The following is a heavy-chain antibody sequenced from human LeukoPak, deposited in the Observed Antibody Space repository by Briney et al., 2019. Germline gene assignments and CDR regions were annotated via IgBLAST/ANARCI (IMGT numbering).Heavy chain of an antibody. CDR2: ISNVGNSQ. V-gene: IGHV3-30-3*01. CDR1: GFPFDKYA. Sequence: GRSLRLSCAASGFPFDKYAMYWVRQAPGKGLEWVALISNVGNSQYYTDSVKGRFTISRDNSKNTLYLQMNSLRAEDTAVYYCARGSPGYSSSPDYWGQGTLVTVSS. D-gene: IGHD6-13*01. J-gene: IGHJ4*02. CDR3: ARGSPGYSSSPDY.